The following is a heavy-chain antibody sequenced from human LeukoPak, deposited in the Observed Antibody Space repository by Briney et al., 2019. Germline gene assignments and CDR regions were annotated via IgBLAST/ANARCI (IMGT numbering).Heavy chain of an antibody. D-gene: IGHD2/OR15-2a*01. CDR1: GYTFTSYY. CDR3: ARDTSYYFDY. V-gene: IGHV1-2*04. CDR2: INPNSGGT. J-gene: IGHJ4*02. Sequence: ASVKVSCKASGYTFTSYYMHWVRQAPGQGLEWMGWINPNSGGTNYAQNFQGWVTMTRDTSISTAYMELSRLRSDDTAVYYCARDTSYYFDYWGQGTLVTVSS.